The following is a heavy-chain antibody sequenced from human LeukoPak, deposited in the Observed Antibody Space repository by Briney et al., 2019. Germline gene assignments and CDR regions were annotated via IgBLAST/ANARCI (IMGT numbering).Heavy chain of an antibody. CDR3: ARERHAPLVYGGGVSPHYFDY. D-gene: IGHD2-8*01. V-gene: IGHV1-69*13. CDR2: IIPIFGAA. Sequence: SVKVSCKASGGTFSSYAISWVRRAPGQGLEWMGGIIPIFGAANYAQRFQGRVTITADESTSTAYMELSSLRSEDTAMYYCARERHAPLVYGGGVSPHYFDYWGQGTPVTVSS. J-gene: IGHJ4*02. CDR1: GGTFSSYA.